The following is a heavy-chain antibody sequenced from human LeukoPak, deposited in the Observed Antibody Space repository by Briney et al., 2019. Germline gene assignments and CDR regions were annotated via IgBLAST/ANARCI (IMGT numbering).Heavy chain of an antibody. J-gene: IGHJ4*02. Sequence: SETLSLTCTVSGGSISSSSYYWGWIRQPPGKGLEWIGSIYYSGTTYYNPSLKSRVTISVDTSKNQFPLKLSSVTAADTAVYYCALTSGYYYGFNYWGQGTQVTVSS. CDR2: IYYSGTT. D-gene: IGHD3-22*01. CDR1: GGSISSSSYY. V-gene: IGHV4-39*01. CDR3: ALTSGYYYGFNY.